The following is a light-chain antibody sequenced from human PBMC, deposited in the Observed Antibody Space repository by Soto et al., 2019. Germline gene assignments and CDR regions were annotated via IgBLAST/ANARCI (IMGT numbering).Light chain of an antibody. CDR2: EVS. CDR1: SSDVGGYNY. J-gene: IGLJ3*02. Sequence: QSALTQPPSASGSPGQSFTISCTGTSSDVGGYNYVSWYQQHPGKAPKLMIYEVSKRPSGVPDRFSGSKSGNTASLTVSGLQAEDEADYYCSSYAGSNNRVFGGGTKLTVL. V-gene: IGLV2-8*01. CDR3: SSYAGSNNRV.